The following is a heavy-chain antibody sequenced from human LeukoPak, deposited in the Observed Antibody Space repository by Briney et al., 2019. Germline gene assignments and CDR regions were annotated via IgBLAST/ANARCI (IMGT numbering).Heavy chain of an antibody. J-gene: IGHJ4*02. CDR3: ARDKVSVIPALDY. V-gene: IGHV3-21*01. Sequence: GGSLRLSCAASGFTFSSFALSWVRQAPGKGLEWVSSINSRSNYIYYADSVKGRFTISRDNTKESLYLQMNSLRAEDTALYFCARDKVSVIPALDYWGQGTLVIVSS. D-gene: IGHD2/OR15-2a*01. CDR2: INSRSNYI. CDR1: GFTFSSFA.